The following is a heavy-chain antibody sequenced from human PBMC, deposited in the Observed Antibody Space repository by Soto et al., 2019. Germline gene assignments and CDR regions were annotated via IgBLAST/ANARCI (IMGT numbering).Heavy chain of an antibody. CDR2: ISSDGNHK. Sequence: QVQLVESGGGVVQPGRSLRLSCAASGFTVSAYTMHWVRQAPGKGLEWVAVISSDGNHKYYTDSVKGRFTISRDTSTNTLYLQMNSLRAEDTAVYYCTRWEPPLFEYWGQGTLVTVSS. D-gene: IGHD1-26*01. CDR3: TRWEPPLFEY. CDR1: GFTVSAYT. V-gene: IGHV3-30-3*01. J-gene: IGHJ4*02.